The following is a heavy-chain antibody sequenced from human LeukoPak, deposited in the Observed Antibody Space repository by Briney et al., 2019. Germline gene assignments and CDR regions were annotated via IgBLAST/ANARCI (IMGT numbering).Heavy chain of an antibody. J-gene: IGHJ4*02. Sequence: GGSLRLSCVASGFTFRNYHMVWVRQAPGKGLEPVSSISRSGDRTYYLDSVKGRFTISRDNSKNTLFLQVDTLRAEDTAVYYCTSVSYSSGWYVSVWGQGTLVTVSS. CDR2: ISRSGDRT. D-gene: IGHD6-19*01. CDR3: TSVSYSSGWYVSV. CDR1: GFTFRNYH. V-gene: IGHV3-23*01.